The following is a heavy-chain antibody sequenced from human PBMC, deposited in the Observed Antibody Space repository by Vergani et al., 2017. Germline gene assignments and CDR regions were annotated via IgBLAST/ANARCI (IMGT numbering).Heavy chain of an antibody. Sequence: VQLVESGGGLVKPGGSLRLSCAASGFTFSSYAMSWVRQAPGKGLEWIGEINHSGSTNYNPSLKSRVTISVDTSKNQFSLKLSSVTAADTAVYYCAREGGRYQLLQHWGQGTLVTVSS. CDR1: GFTFSSYA. CDR2: INHSGST. D-gene: IGHD2-2*01. J-gene: IGHJ1*01. V-gene: IGHV4-34*01. CDR3: AREGGRYQLLQH.